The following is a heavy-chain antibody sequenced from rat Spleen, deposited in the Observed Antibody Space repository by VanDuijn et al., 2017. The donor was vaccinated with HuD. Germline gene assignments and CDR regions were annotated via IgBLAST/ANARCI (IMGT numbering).Heavy chain of an antibody. CDR2: ISNDGSST. J-gene: IGHJ1*01. D-gene: IGHD1-6*01. V-gene: IGHV5-58*01. CDR1: GFTFSSYW. CDR3: ARHPADILRTYWYFDF. Sequence: EVQLVETGGGLVQPGRSLKLSCVASGFTFSSYWMYWIRQAPGKGLEWVSSISNDGSSTYYRDSVKGRFTNSRDNAKSTLYLQMDSLRSEDTATYYCARHPADILRTYWYFDFWGPGTMVTVSS.